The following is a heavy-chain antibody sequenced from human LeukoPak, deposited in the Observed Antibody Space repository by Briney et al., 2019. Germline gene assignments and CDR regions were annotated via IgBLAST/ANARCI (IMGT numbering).Heavy chain of an antibody. CDR1: GYTFTSYG. CDR2: ISAYNGNT. CDR3: ARDRRSTISARENFDY. V-gene: IGHV1-18*01. D-gene: IGHD3-3*01. J-gene: IGHJ4*02. Sequence: ASVKVSCKASGYTFTSYGISWVRQAPGQGLEWMGWISAYNGNTNYAQKLQGRVTMTTDTSTSTAYMELRSLRSDDTAVYYCARDRRSTISARENFDYWGQGTLVTVSS.